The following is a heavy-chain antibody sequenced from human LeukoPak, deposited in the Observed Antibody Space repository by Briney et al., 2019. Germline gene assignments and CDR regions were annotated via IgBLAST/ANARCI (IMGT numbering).Heavy chain of an antibody. J-gene: IGHJ4*02. CDR2: IRYDGSNK. CDR1: GFTFSSYG. V-gene: IGHV3-30*02. D-gene: IGHD1-26*01. CDR3: AKDPSGSYRGYFDY. Sequence: GGSLRLSCAASGFTFSSYGMHWVRQAPGKGLEWVAFIRYDGSNKYYSDSVKGRFTISRDNSKNTLYLQMNSLRAEDTAVYYCAKDPSGSYRGYFDYWGQGTLVTVSS.